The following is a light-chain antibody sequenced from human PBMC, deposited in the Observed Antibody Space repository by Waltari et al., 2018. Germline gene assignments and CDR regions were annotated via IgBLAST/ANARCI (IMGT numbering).Light chain of an antibody. V-gene: IGKV1-17*01. CDR2: AVS. CDR1: QGIGID. CDR3: LQHNSYPLT. Sequence: DIQVTQSPSSLSASVGDRVTITCRTSQGIGIDLGWYQQKPGKAPKRLIYAVSSLQSGVPSRFSGRGSGTEFTLTISSLQPEDFTTYYCLQHNSYPLTFGGGTNVEIK. J-gene: IGKJ4*01.